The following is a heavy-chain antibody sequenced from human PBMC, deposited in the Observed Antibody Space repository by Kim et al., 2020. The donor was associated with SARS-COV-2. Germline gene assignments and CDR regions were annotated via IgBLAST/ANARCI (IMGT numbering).Heavy chain of an antibody. CDR2: IFYRGNT. D-gene: IGHD5-12*01. V-gene: IGHV4-59*01. CDR3: AKGRDGYNY. CDR1: GGSISNYY. Sequence: SETLSLTCSVSGGSISNYYWSWIRQFPGKRLELIGYIFYRGNTNYNPSLKGRVSMSVDTSKNQFSLMLKSVTAADTAVYYCAKGRDGYNYWGQGILVTVSS. J-gene: IGHJ4*02.